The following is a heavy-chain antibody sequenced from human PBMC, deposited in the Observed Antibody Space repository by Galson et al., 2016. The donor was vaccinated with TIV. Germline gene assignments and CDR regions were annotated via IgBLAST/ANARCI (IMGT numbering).Heavy chain of an antibody. CDR3: VHRPLHGVEV. V-gene: IGHV3-23*01. CDR1: GITFSKYA. CDR2: ISASAGST. J-gene: IGHJ6*02. Sequence: SLRLSCAAPGITFSKYAMRWVRQAPGKGLEWVSPISASAGSTYYADSVKGRFTISRDNSRNTLYLQMNSLRVDDTGVYYCVHRPLHGVEVWGQGTTVTVSS.